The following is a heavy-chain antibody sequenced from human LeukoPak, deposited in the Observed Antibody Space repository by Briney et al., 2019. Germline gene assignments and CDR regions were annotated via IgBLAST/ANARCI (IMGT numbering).Heavy chain of an antibody. J-gene: IGHJ5*02. CDR3: ARLPRGYCSGGTCYDWFDP. V-gene: IGHV5-51*01. D-gene: IGHD2-15*01. CDR2: INPVDSEA. Sequence: GESLKISCQASGYSFSRNWIGWVRQMPGKGLEWMGIINPVDSEARYSPSFQGHVTISADKSISAAYLQWSSLKASDTAIYYCARLPRGYCSGGTCYDWFDPWGQGTLVTVSS. CDR1: GYSFSRNW.